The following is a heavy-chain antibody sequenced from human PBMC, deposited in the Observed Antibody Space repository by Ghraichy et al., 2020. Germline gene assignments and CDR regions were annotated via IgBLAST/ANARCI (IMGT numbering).Heavy chain of an antibody. CDR3: ARVTVAYQEIDY. Sequence: SQTLSLTCTVSDGTISSYYWSWIRQPPGKGLEWIGYIYDTERTKYNPSLKSRATISADTSKNQFSLKLTSVTAADTAVYYCARVTVAYQEIDYWGQGTLVTVSS. V-gene: IGHV4-59*01. J-gene: IGHJ4*02. CDR1: DGTISSYY. D-gene: IGHD4-11*01. CDR2: IYDTERT.